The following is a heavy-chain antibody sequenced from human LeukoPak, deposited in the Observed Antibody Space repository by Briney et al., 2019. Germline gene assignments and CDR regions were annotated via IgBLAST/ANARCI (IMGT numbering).Heavy chain of an antibody. Sequence: KPSETLSLTCTVSGGSISSYYWSWIRQPPGKGLEWIGYIYYSGSTNYNPSLKSRVTISVDASKNQFSLKLSSVTAADTAVYYCARRPFYGDYCDYWGQGTLVTVSS. CDR2: IYYSGST. CDR3: ARRPFYGDYCDY. D-gene: IGHD4-17*01. V-gene: IGHV4-59*01. CDR1: GGSISSYY. J-gene: IGHJ4*02.